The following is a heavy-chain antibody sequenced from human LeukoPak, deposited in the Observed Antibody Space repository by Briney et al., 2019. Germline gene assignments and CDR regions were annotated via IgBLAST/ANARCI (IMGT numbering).Heavy chain of an antibody. J-gene: IGHJ4*02. D-gene: IGHD3-9*01. CDR3: ARKAVAYDILTGYQT. Sequence: SETLSLTCTVSGGSISSYYWSWIRQPPGKGLEWIGYIYYSGSTNYNPSLKSRVTISVDTSKNQFSLKLSSVTAADTAVYYCARKAVAYDILTGYQTWGQGTLVTVSS. V-gene: IGHV4-59*12. CDR1: GGSISSYY. CDR2: IYYSGST.